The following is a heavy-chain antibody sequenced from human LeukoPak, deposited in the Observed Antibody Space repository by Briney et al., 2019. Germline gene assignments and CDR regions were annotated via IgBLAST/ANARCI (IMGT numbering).Heavy chain of an antibody. D-gene: IGHD1-20*01. CDR1: GGSISSSNW. J-gene: IGHJ4*02. CDR3: AREGPDNWNPPDY. V-gene: IGHV4-4*02. Sequence: SGTLSLTCAVSGGSISSSNWWSWVRQPPGKGLEWIGEIYHSGSTNYNPSLKSRVTISVDKSKNQFSLKLSSVTAADTAVYYCAREGPDNWNPPDYWGQGTLVTVSS. CDR2: IYHSGST.